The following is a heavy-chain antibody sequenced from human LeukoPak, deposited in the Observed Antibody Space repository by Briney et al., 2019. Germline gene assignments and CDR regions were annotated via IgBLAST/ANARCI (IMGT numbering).Heavy chain of an antibody. CDR2: IWYDGSNK. Sequence: PGGSLRLSCAASGFTFSSYGMHWVRQAPGKGLEWVAVIWYDGSNKYYADSVKGRFTISRDNSKNTLYLQMNSLRAEDTAVYYCARDRYYGSGSSPVDYWGQGTLVTVSS. J-gene: IGHJ4*02. D-gene: IGHD3-10*01. CDR1: GFTFSSYG. CDR3: ARDRYYGSGSSPVDY. V-gene: IGHV3-33*01.